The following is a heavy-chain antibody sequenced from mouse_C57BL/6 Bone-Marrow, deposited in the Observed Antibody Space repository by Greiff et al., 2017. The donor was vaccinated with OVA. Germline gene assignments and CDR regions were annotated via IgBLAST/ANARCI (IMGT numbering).Heavy chain of an antibody. Sequence: QVQLQQSGAELVRPGSSVKLSCKASGYTFTSYWMQWVKQRPIQGLEWIGNIDPSDSETHYNQKFKGKATLTVDKSSSTAYMQLSSLTSEDSAVYYCARGGFYGSSYGFAYWGQGTLVTVSA. CDR1: GYTFTSYW. D-gene: IGHD1-1*01. CDR3: ARGGFYGSSYGFAY. V-gene: IGHV1-52*01. CDR2: IDPSDSET. J-gene: IGHJ3*01.